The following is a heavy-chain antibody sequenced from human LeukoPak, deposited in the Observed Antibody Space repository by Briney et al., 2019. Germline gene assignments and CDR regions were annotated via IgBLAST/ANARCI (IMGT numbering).Heavy chain of an antibody. CDR2: IYYSGST. CDR3: AGTYYDFWSGSETHDY. CDR1: GGSISSSSYY. J-gene: IGHJ4*02. Sequence: SETLSLTCTVSGGSISSSSYYWGWIRQPPGKGLEWIGSIYYSGSTYYNPSLKSRVTISVDTSENQFSLKLSSVTAADTAVYYCAGTYYDFWSGSETHDYWGQGTLVTVSS. D-gene: IGHD3-3*01. V-gene: IGHV4-39*07.